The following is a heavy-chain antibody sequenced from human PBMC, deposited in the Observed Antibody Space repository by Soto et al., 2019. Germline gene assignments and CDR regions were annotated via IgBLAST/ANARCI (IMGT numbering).Heavy chain of an antibody. J-gene: IGHJ3*02. CDR2: IYHSGST. CDR1: GGSISSSNW. Sequence: SETLSLTCAVSGGSISSSNWWSWVRQPPGKGLEWIGEIYHSGSTNYNPSLKSRVTISVDKSKNQFSLKLSSVTAADTAVYYCARGGGVYGDSGAFDIWGQGTMVTVSS. V-gene: IGHV4-4*02. D-gene: IGHD4-17*01. CDR3: ARGGGVYGDSGAFDI.